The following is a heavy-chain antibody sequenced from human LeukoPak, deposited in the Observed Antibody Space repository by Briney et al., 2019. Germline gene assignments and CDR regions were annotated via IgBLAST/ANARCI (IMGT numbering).Heavy chain of an antibody. CDR2: ISSSSSYI. D-gene: IGHD1-26*01. J-gene: IGHJ5*02. V-gene: IGHV3-21*01. CDR1: GFTFSSYS. CDR3: ARDRQWELPNWFDP. Sequence: PGGSLRLFCAASGFTFSSYSVNWVRQAPGKGLEWVSSISSSSSYIYYADSVKGRFTISRDNAKNSLYLQMNSLRAEDTAVYYCARDRQWELPNWFDPWGQGTLVTVSS.